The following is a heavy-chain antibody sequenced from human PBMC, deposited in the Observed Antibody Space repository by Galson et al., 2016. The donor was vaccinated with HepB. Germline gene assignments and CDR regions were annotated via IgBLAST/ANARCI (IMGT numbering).Heavy chain of an antibody. V-gene: IGHV3-21*01. J-gene: IGHJ6*02. D-gene: IGHD5-24*01. CDR1: GFNFRDYS. Sequence: LRLSCAGSGFNFRDYSLNWVRQAPGKGLEWVSSMSSNSNQKYYADSVKGRFTISRDNAKNSLYLQMNSLRVEDTAVYYCAREMDGMDVWGQGTTVTVSS. CDR3: AREMDGMDV. CDR2: MSSNSNQK.